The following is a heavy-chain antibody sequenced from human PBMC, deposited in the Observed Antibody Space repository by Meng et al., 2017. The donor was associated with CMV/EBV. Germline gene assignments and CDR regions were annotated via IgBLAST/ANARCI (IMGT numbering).Heavy chain of an antibody. CDR3: ARTPSYSGSQRPFDY. V-gene: IGHV1-2*02. J-gene: IGHJ4*02. CDR2: INPNSGGT. Sequence: HVELVQSGAEVKKPGASVKVSCKASGCTFNGYYMHWVRQAPGQGLEWMGWINPNSGGTNYAQKFQGRVTMTRDTSISTAYMELSRLRSDDTAVYYCARTPSYSGSQRPFDYWGQGTLVTVSS. D-gene: IGHD1-26*01. CDR1: GCTFNGYY.